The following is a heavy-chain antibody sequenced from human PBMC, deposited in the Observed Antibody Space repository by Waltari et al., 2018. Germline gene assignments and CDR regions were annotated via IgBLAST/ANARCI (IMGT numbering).Heavy chain of an antibody. CDR2: IYESGSI. V-gene: IGHV4-39*01. Sequence: QLQLQESGPGLVKPSETLSLTCTVSGGSIRSSTYYWGWIRKAPGKGLEWIGSIYESGSIYYNPSLNSRVSLSVDTSKNQFSLQLSSVTAADTAVYDCARHGRVVDVVVVVAATLIDYWGQGTLVTVSS. D-gene: IGHD2-15*01. J-gene: IGHJ4*02. CDR1: GGSIRSSTYY. CDR3: ARHGRVVDVVVVVAATLIDY.